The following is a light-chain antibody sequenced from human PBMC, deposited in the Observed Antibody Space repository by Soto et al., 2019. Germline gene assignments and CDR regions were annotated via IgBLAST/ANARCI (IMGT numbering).Light chain of an antibody. V-gene: IGKV1-39*01. Sequence: DIQMTQSPSSLSASVGGTVTLTCRASQSISSYLNWYQQKPGKAPKLLIYAASSLQSGVPSRFSGSGSGTDFTLTISSLQPEDFATYYCQQSYSTPRTLGQGTKVDI. CDR1: QSISSY. CDR3: QQSYSTPRT. CDR2: AAS. J-gene: IGKJ1*01.